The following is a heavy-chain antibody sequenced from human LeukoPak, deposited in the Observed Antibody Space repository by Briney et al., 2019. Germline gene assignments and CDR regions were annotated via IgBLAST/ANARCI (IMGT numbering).Heavy chain of an antibody. Sequence: SQTLSLTCAVSGGSISSGGYSWSWLRQPPGTGLEWLGYIYHSGSTYYNPSLKSRVTISVDRSKNQFSLKLSSVTAADTAVYYCARGDNYYDSSGYNYYYYGMDVWGQGTTVTVSS. J-gene: IGHJ6*02. D-gene: IGHD3-22*01. V-gene: IGHV4-30-2*01. CDR3: ARGDNYYDSSGYNYYYYGMDV. CDR1: GGSISSGGYS. CDR2: IYHSGST.